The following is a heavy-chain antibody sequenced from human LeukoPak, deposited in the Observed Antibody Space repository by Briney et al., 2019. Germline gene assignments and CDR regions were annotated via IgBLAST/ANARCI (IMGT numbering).Heavy chain of an antibody. CDR1: GGSISSSSYC. J-gene: IGHJ4*02. CDR2: IYYSGST. CDR3: ASRTGGYSYGYYFDY. Sequence: PSETLSLTCTVSGGSISSSSYCWGWIRQPPGKGLEWIGSIYYSGSTYYNPSLKSRVTISVDTSKNQFSLKLSSVTAADTAVYYCASRTGGYSYGYYFDYWGQGTLVTVSS. D-gene: IGHD5-18*01. V-gene: IGHV4-39*01.